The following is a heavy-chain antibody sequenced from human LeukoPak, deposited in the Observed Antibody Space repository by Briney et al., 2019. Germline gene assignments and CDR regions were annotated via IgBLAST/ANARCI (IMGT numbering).Heavy chain of an antibody. CDR3: ARDYWWNYDY. D-gene: IGHD1-7*01. Sequence: GGSLRLSCVASGFTFSSYWMSWVRQAPGKGLEWVANIKQDGSEKYYVDSVKGRFTISRDNAKNSLYLQMNSLRAEDTAVYYCARDYWWNYDYWGQGTLVTVSS. CDR1: GFTFSSYW. CDR2: IKQDGSEK. J-gene: IGHJ4*02. V-gene: IGHV3-7*03.